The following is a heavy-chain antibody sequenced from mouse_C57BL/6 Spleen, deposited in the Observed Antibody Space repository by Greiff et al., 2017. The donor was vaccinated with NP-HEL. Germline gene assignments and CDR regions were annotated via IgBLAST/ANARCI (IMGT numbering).Heavy chain of an antibody. Sequence: VQLQQSGPELVKPGASVKISCKASGYAFSSSWMNWVKQRPGKGLEWIGRIYPGDGDTNYNGKFKGKATLTADKSSSTAYMQLSSLTSEDSAVYFCARRGIEGFAYWGQGTLVTVSA. CDR3: ARRGIEGFAY. CDR2: IYPGDGDT. V-gene: IGHV1-82*01. J-gene: IGHJ3*01. CDR1: GYAFSSSW.